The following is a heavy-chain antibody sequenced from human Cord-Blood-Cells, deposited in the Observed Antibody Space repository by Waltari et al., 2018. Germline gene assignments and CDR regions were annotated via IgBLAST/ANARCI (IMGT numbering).Heavy chain of an antibody. CDR3: ARVPYYDFWSGYYDY. CDR2: INPNSGGT. J-gene: IGHJ4*02. Sequence: QVQLVQSGAEVKKPGASVQVSCKASGYTFPGHYMHWVRQAPGQGLEWMGWINPNSGGTNYAQKFQGRVTMTRDTSISTAYMELSRLRSDDTAVYYCARVPYYDFWSGYYDYWGQGTLVTVSS. D-gene: IGHD3-3*01. V-gene: IGHV1-2*02. CDR1: GYTFPGHY.